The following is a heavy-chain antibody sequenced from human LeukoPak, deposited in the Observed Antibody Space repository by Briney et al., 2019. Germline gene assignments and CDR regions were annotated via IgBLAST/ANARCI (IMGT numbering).Heavy chain of an antibody. CDR1: GFTFDDYA. V-gene: IGHV3-23*01. J-gene: IGHJ6*02. CDR3: AKDTTADTAMVYYYYYGMDV. Sequence: GGSLRLSCAASGFTFDDYAMHWVRQAPGKGLEWVSAISGSGGSTYYADSVKGRFTISRDNSKNTLYLQMNSLRAEDTAVYYCAKDTTADTAMVYYYYYGMDVWGQGTTVTVSS. CDR2: ISGSGGST. D-gene: IGHD5-18*01.